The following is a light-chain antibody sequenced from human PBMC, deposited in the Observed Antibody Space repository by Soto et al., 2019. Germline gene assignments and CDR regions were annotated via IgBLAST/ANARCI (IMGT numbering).Light chain of an antibody. CDR3: QQYGSSPRT. CDR1: QSVSSD. Sequence: EIVMTQSPATLSVSPGERATLSCRASQSVSSDLAWYHQKPGQAPRLLIYSASTRATGIPARFSGSGSGTEFTLTINSLQSEDFAVYYCQQYGSSPRTFGQGTKV. J-gene: IGKJ1*01. V-gene: IGKV3-15*01. CDR2: SAS.